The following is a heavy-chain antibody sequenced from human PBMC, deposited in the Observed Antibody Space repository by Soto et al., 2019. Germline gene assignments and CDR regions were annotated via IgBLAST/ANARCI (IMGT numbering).Heavy chain of an antibody. V-gene: IGHV3-23*01. CDR2: ISGSGGST. J-gene: IGHJ4*02. CDR1: GFTFSSYA. CDR3: AKSGKTYYDYVWGSYPSPLNYFDY. Sequence: GGSLRLSCAASGFTFSSYAMSWVRQAPGKGLEWVSAISGSGGSTYHADSEKGRFTISRDNSKDTLYLQMNSLRAEDTAVYYCAKSGKTYYDYVWGSYPSPLNYFDYWGQGTLVTVSS. D-gene: IGHD3-16*02.